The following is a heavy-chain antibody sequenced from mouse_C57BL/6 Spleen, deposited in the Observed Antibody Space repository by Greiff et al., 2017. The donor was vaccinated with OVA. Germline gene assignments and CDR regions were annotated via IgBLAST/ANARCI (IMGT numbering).Heavy chain of an antibody. Sequence: EVKLQESGPGLVKPSQSLSLTCSVTGYSITSGYYWNWIRQFPGNKLEWMGYISYDGSNNYNPSLKNRISITRDTSKNQFFLTLNSVTTEDTATYYCASTTGGYWYFDVWGTGTTVTVSS. CDR3: ASTTGGYWYFDV. CDR1: GYSITSGYY. J-gene: IGHJ1*03. V-gene: IGHV3-6*01. D-gene: IGHD2-12*01. CDR2: ISYDGSN.